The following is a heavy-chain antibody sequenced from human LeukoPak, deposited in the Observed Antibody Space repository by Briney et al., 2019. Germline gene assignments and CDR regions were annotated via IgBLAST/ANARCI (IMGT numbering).Heavy chain of an antibody. D-gene: IGHD2-2*01. CDR3: VRNGSSDYGDY. CDR2: INPSGGST. V-gene: IGHV1-46*03. J-gene: IGHJ4*02. Sequence: GASVKVSCKAPGYTLNSYSMQWVRQAPGQGLEWMGIINPSGGSTRYGQKFQGRVTMTRDTSTSTVYMELRSLRSEDTAVYYCVRNGSSDYGDYWGQGTLVTVSS. CDR1: GYTLNSYS.